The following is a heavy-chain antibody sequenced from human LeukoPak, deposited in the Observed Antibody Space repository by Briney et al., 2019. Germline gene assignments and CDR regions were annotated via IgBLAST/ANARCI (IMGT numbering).Heavy chain of an antibody. CDR3: ARGVGGLVDY. V-gene: IGHV4-59*01. D-gene: IGHD1-26*01. CDR1: GGSISSYY. J-gene: IGHJ4*02. Sequence: SETLSLTCTVSGGSISSYYWSWIRQPPGKGLEWIGYIYYSGSTNYNPSLKSRVTISVDTSKNQFSLKLSSVTAADTAVYYCARGVGGLVDYWGQGTLVTVSS. CDR2: IYYSGST.